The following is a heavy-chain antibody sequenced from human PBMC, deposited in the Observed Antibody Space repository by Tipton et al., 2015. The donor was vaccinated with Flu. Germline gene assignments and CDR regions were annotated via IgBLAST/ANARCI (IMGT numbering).Heavy chain of an antibody. V-gene: IGHV4-31*03. CDR1: GGPISSGGDY. J-gene: IGHJ3*01. Sequence: GLVKPSQTLSLTCTVSGGPISSGGDYWNWIRQHPGKGLEWIGHIYYIGTTYYNPSPKSRITISVDTSKNQFSLKLSSVTAADTAVYYCARGKDCSSVSCWQGRDAFDFWGHGTMVTVSS. D-gene: IGHD2-2*01. CDR2: IYYIGTT. CDR3: ARGKDCSSVSCWQGRDAFDF.